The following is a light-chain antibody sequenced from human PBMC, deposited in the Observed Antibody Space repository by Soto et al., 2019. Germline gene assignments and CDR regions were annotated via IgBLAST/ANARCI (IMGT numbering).Light chain of an antibody. Sequence: DIQMTQSPSTLSASVGDRVTITCRASQSISSWLAWYQQKPGKAPKLLIYDASSLESGVPSRFSGSGSGTEFTLTISSLQPDDLATYYCQQYNSYSRRFGQGTKVEIK. CDR2: DAS. CDR3: QQYNSYSRR. V-gene: IGKV1-5*01. J-gene: IGKJ1*01. CDR1: QSISSW.